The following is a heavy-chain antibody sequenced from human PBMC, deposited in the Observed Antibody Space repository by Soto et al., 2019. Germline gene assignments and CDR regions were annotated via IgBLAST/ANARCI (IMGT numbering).Heavy chain of an antibody. D-gene: IGHD3-10*01. J-gene: IGHJ3*02. CDR3: ARAPPKYYHASGGAFDI. Sequence: GESLKISCKGSGYSFTSYWIGWVRQMPGKGLEWMGIIYPGDSDTRYSPSFQGQVTISADKSISTAYLQWSSLKASDTAMYYCARAPPKYYHASGGAFDIWGQGTMVTVSS. CDR2: IYPGDSDT. CDR1: GYSFTSYW. V-gene: IGHV5-51*01.